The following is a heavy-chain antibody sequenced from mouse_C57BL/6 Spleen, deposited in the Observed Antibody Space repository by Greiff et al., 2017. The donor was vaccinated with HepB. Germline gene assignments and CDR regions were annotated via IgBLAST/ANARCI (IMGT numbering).Heavy chain of an antibody. D-gene: IGHD1-1*01. CDR2: INPSSGYT. J-gene: IGHJ4*01. V-gene: IGHV1-4*01. Sequence: QVQLQQSGAELARPGASVKMSCKASGYTFTSYTMHWVKQRPGQGLEWIGYINPSSGYTKYNQKFKDKATLTADKSSSTAYMQLSSLTSEDSAVYYCARPMDYEGAMDYWGQGTSVTVSS. CDR3: ARPMDYEGAMDY. CDR1: GYTFTSYT.